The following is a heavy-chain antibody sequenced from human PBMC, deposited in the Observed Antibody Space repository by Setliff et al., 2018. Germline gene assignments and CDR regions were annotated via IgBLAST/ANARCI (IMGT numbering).Heavy chain of an antibody. J-gene: IGHJ4*02. CDR2: IYYSGST. CDR1: GGSISSYY. D-gene: IGHD3-16*01. Sequence: SETLSLTCTVSGGSISSYYWSWIRQPPGKRLEWIGYIYYSGSTNYNPSLESRVTISVDTSKNHFSLRLNSATAADTAVYYCARLRGAFDYWGQGTLVTVSS. V-gene: IGHV4-59*01. CDR3: ARLRGAFDY.